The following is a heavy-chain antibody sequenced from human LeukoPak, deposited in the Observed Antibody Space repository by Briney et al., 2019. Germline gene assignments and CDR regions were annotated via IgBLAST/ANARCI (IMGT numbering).Heavy chain of an antibody. CDR1: GFTFSNYA. J-gene: IGHJ4*02. CDR2: FSGIVGIT. Sequence: QPGGSLRLSCAASGFTFSNYAMSWIRQAPGKGLEWVSTFSGIVGITYYADSVKGRFTIYRDNSKNTLYLQMNSLRAEDTAVYYCAKDLGHCSGGNCHDYFENWGQGTLVTVSS. V-gene: IGHV3-23*01. CDR3: AKDLGHCSGGNCHDYFEN. D-gene: IGHD2-15*01.